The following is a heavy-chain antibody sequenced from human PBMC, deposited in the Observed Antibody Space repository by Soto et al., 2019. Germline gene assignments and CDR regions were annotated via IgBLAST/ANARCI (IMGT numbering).Heavy chain of an antibody. Sequence: EVQLLESGGGLVQPGGSLRLSCAASGFTFSSYAMSWVRQAPGKGLEWVSAISGSGGSTYYADSVKGRFTISRDNSKNTLNLQINSLRAEDTAVYYCAKKGDGYNSIPTENDAFDIWGQGTMVTVSS. J-gene: IGHJ3*02. V-gene: IGHV3-23*01. D-gene: IGHD5-12*01. CDR3: AKKGDGYNSIPTENDAFDI. CDR2: ISGSGGST. CDR1: GFTFSSYA.